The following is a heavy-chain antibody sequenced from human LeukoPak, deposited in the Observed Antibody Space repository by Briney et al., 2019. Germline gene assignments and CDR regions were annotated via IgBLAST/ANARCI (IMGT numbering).Heavy chain of an antibody. D-gene: IGHD6-13*01. J-gene: IGHJ4*02. CDR1: GFTFSSYA. V-gene: IGHV3-21*01. Sequence: GGSLRLSCAASGFTFSSYAMSWVRQAPGKGLEWVSSISSSSSYIYYADSVKGRFTISRDNAKNSLYLQMNSLRAEDTAVYNCARDAIAAAGFYYFDYWGQGTLVTVSS. CDR3: ARDAIAAAGFYYFDY. CDR2: ISSSSSYI.